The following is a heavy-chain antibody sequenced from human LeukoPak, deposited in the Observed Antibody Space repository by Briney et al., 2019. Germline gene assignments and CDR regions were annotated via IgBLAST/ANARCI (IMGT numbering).Heavy chain of an antibody. Sequence: PGGSLRLSCAASGFTFSSYEMNWVRQAPGKGLEWVSYISSSGSTIYYADSVKGRFTISRDNAKNSLYLQMNSLRAEDTAVYYCARDLYTHSGRFDYWGQGTLVTVSS. D-gene: IGHD5-12*01. J-gene: IGHJ4*02. CDR3: ARDLYTHSGRFDY. CDR1: GFTFSSYE. CDR2: ISSSGSTI. V-gene: IGHV3-48*03.